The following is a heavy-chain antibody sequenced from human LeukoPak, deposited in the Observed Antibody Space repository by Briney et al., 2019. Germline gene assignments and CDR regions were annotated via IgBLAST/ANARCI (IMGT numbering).Heavy chain of an antibody. D-gene: IGHD6-13*01. V-gene: IGHV3-23*01. CDR2: ISGNGGST. CDR3: AKDLVYSSSWEDAFDI. J-gene: IGHJ3*02. Sequence: GGSLRLSCAASGFTFSSYAMSWVRQAPGKGLEGVSAISGNGGSTYYADSVKGRFTISRDNSKNTLYLQMNSLRAEDTAVYYCAKDLVYSSSWEDAFDIWGQGTMVTVSS. CDR1: GFTFSSYA.